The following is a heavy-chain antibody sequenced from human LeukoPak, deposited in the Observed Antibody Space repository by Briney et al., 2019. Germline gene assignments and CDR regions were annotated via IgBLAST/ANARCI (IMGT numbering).Heavy chain of an antibody. CDR1: GFTFSSYG. CDR2: IRYDGSNK. J-gene: IGHJ4*02. V-gene: IGHV3-30*02. D-gene: IGHD2-2*02. CDR3: AKDWVGFDCSSTSCYNY. Sequence: GGSLRLSCAASGFTFSSYGMHWVRQAPGKGLEWVAFIRYDGSNKYYADSVKGRFTISRDNSKNTLYLQMNSLRAEDTAVYYCAKDWVGFDCSSTSCYNYWGQGTLVTVSS.